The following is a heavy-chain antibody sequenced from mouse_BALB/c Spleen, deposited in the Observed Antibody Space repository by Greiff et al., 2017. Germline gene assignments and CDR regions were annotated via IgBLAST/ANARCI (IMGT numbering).Heavy chain of an antibody. J-gene: IGHJ4*01. CDR1: GYTFTSYW. CDR3: ASYASYYAMDY. V-gene: IGHV1-7*01. CDR2: INPSTGDT. D-gene: IGHD6-5*01. Sequence: QVQLKQSGADLVKPGASVKMSCKASGYTFTSYWMHWVKQRPGQGLEWIGYINPSTGDTEYNQTFKDKTTFTADKSSSTAYMQLSSLTSEDSAVYYCASYASYYAMDYWGQGTSVTVSS.